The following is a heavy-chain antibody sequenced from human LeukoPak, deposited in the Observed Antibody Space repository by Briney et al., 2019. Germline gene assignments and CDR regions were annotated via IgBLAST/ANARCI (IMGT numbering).Heavy chain of an antibody. CDR2: ISGSGGST. CDR1: GFTFSSYA. D-gene: IGHD4-17*01. CDR3: AKDPHGALYYFDY. V-gene: IGHV3-23*01. Sequence: TGGSLRLSCAASGFTFSSYAMSWVRQAPGKGLEWVSAISGSGGSTYYADSVKGRFTISRDNSKNTLYLQMNSLRAEGTAVYYCAKDPHGALYYFDYWGQGTLVTVSS. J-gene: IGHJ4*02.